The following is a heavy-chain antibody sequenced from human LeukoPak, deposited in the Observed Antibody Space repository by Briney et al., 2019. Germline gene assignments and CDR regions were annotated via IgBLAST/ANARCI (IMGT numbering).Heavy chain of an antibody. CDR3: ACGSSGTHHEGY. V-gene: IGHV3-23*01. Sequence: GGSLRLSCAVSGITFSNHAMSWVRQAPGKGLEWVSTISESGDITYYADSVKGRFTISRDNFKNTLYLQMDSLTAEDTAVFYCACGSSGTHHEGYWGQGTLVTVSS. D-gene: IGHD2-21*01. CDR1: GITFSNHA. CDR2: ISESGDIT. J-gene: IGHJ4*02.